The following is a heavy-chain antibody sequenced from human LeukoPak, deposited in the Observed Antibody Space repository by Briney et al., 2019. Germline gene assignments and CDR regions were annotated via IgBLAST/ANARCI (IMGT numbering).Heavy chain of an antibody. V-gene: IGHV3-23*01. Sequence: PGGSLRLSCAASGFTFSSYAMSWVRQAPGKGLEWVSTISVSGGNTYYADSVKGRFTISRDNAKNSLYLQMNSLRAEDTAVYYCAGGDSSGYYIDYWGQGTLVTVSS. D-gene: IGHD3-22*01. CDR1: GFTFSSYA. CDR2: ISVSGGNT. J-gene: IGHJ4*02. CDR3: AGGDSSGYYIDY.